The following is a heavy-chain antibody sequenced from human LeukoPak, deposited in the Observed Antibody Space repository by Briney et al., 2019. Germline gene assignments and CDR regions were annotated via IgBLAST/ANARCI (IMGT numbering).Heavy chain of an antibody. CDR3: GRHRSGSGTYFIDY. CDR1: GFTFSSYS. D-gene: IGHD3-10*01. V-gene: IGHV3-7*01. CDR2: MKKDGSET. Sequence: GGSLRLSCVVSGFTFSSYSMIWVRQAPGKGLQWVANMKKDGSETKYVESVKGRFTISRDNAKNSLDLQMNSLRAEDTAVYYCGRHRSGSGTYFIDYWGQGTLVSVSS. J-gene: IGHJ4*02.